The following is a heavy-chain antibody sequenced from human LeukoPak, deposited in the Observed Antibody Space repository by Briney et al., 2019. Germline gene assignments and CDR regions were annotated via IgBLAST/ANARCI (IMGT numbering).Heavy chain of an antibody. Sequence: SVKVSCKASGGTFTSSAISWVRQAPGQGLEWMGGIVPIVGTAIYAQKFQGRVTITADASTSTAYMELSSLRSEDTAVYYCASEDSSGGSCRANGYFDYWGQGTLVTVSS. J-gene: IGHJ4*02. CDR2: IVPIVGTA. V-gene: IGHV1-69*13. CDR1: GGTFTSSA. CDR3: ASEDSSGGSCRANGYFDY. D-gene: IGHD2-15*01.